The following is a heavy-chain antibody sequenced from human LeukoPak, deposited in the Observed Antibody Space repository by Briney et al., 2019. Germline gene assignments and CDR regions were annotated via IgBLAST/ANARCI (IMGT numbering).Heavy chain of an antibody. J-gene: IGHJ4*02. Sequence: SETLSLTCTVSGASSSSDYWDWIRQPAGKGLEWIGRMYTGGSANYNPSLKSRVTMSVDTSKNQFSLKVNSVTAADTAVYYCARTQHGELDFWGRGTLVTVSS. CDR3: ARTQHGELDF. CDR2: MYTGGSA. D-gene: IGHD7-27*01. CDR1: GASSSSDY. V-gene: IGHV4-4*07.